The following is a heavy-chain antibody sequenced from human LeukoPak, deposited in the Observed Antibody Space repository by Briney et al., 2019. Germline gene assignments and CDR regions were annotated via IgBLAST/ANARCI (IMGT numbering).Heavy chain of an antibody. D-gene: IGHD3-10*01. CDR1: GFTFSNTW. J-gene: IGHJ4*02. CDR2: IQSKTDGGTT. V-gene: IGHV3-15*01. Sequence: PGGSLRLSCAASGFTFSNTWMNWVRQAPGKGQEWVGRIQSKTDGGTTEYAAPVKGRFNISRDDSKTTLYLQMNSLKTEDTAVYYCATLTVRGVINIWGQGTLVTVSS. CDR3: ATLTVRGVINI.